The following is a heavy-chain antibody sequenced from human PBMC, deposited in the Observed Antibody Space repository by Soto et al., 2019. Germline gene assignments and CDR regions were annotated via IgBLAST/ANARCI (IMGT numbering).Heavy chain of an antibody. J-gene: IGHJ5*02. V-gene: IGHV1-2*04. CDR3: ARDSGAYYDFWSGYSRKNWFDP. CDR2: INPNSGGT. Sequence: ASVKVSCKASGYTFTGYYMHWVRQAPGQELEWMGWINPNSGGTNYAQKFQGWVTMTRDTSISTAYMELSRLRSDDTAVYYCARDSGAYYDFWSGYSRKNWFDPWGQGTLVTVSS. CDR1: GYTFTGYY. D-gene: IGHD3-3*01.